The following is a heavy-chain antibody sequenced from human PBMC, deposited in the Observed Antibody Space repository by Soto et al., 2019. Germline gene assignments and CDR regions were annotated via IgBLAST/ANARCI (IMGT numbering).Heavy chain of an antibody. D-gene: IGHD3-10*01. CDR3: ARDGSLWFGELLSAYGMDV. V-gene: IGHV3-74*01. CDR2: INSDGSST. Sequence: GGSLILSCAASGFTFSSYWMHWVRQAPGKGLVWVSRINSDGSSTSYADSVKGRFTISRDNAKNTLYLQMNSLRAEDTAVYYCARDGSLWFGELLSAYGMDVWGQGTTVTVSS. J-gene: IGHJ6*02. CDR1: GFTFSSYW.